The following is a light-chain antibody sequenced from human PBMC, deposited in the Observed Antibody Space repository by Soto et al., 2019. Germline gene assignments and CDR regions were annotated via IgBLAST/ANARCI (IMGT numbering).Light chain of an antibody. Sequence: KRVTISCSGSSSNIGAGYDVNWYRQLPGTAPKLLIYGNSDRPSGVPDRFSGSKSGTPASLAITGLQAEDEADYFCQYYHRSLRTYVFGTGTTVTVL. V-gene: IGLV1-40*01. CDR1: SSNIGAGYD. CDR2: GNS. CDR3: QYYHRSLRTYV. J-gene: IGLJ1*01.